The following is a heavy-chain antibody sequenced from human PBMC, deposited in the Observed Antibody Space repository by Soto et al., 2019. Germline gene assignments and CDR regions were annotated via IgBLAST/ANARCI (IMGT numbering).Heavy chain of an antibody. V-gene: IGHV1-69*02. CDR1: GGTFSSYT. D-gene: IGHD3-3*01. J-gene: IGHJ6*03. CDR3: ARSSYDFWSVLRPHRHYSMHV. CDR2: IIPILGIA. Sequence: ASVKVSCKASGGTFSSYTISWVRQAPGQGLEWMGRIIPILGIANYAQKFQGRVTITADKSTSTAYMELSSLRSEDTAVYYYARSSYDFWSVLRPHRHYSMHVSGKGTTVTVSS.